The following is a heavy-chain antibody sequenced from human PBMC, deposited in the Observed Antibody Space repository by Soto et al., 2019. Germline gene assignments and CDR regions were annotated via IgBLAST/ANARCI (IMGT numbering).Heavy chain of an antibody. Sequence: SGGSLRLSCAASGFTFSSYAMSWVRQAPGKGLEWVSAISGSGGSTYYADSVKGRFTISRDNSKNTLYLQMNSLRAEDTAVYYCAKMGAVIASYWYFDLWGRGTLVTVSS. D-gene: IGHD2-21*01. CDR2: ISGSGGST. CDR1: GFTFSSYA. V-gene: IGHV3-23*01. J-gene: IGHJ2*01. CDR3: AKMGAVIASYWYFDL.